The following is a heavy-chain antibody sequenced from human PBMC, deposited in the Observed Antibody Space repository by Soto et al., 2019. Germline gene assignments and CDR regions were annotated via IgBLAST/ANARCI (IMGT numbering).Heavy chain of an antibody. Sequence: SETLSLTCTVSGGSTSSISYYWGWIRQPPGKGLEWIGSIYYSGSTYYNPSLKSRVTISVDTSKNQFSLILSSVTAADTAVYYCATYYSSNWYVSVHWGQGTLVTVSS. V-gene: IGHV4-39*01. CDR2: IYYSGST. D-gene: IGHD6-13*01. CDR1: GGSTSSISYY. J-gene: IGHJ4*02. CDR3: ATYYSSNWYVSVH.